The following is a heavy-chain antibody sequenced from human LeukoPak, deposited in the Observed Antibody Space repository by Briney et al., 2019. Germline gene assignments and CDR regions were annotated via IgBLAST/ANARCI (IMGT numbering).Heavy chain of an antibody. V-gene: IGHV1-18*01. D-gene: IGHD2-8*01. CDR3: GRVINGFIDY. CDR1: GYTFISYG. J-gene: IGHJ4*02. Sequence: EASVKVSCKASGYTFISYGISWVRQAPGQGLEWMGWITTSNGNTNYAQKFQGKFTMTSDTSTSTAYMELRSLRSDDTAMYYCGRVINGFIDYRGQGTLVTVSS. CDR2: ITTSNGNT.